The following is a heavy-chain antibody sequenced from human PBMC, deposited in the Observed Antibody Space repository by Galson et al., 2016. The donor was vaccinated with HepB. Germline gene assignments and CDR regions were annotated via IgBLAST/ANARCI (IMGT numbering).Heavy chain of an antibody. J-gene: IGHJ4*02. Sequence: TLSLTCSVSGDSISSGAHYWSWIRQHPGKGLEWIGYIYYSGSTFYNPSLESRVTISLDTSKNQFSLKLTSVTAADTAVYYCARVHPKYYYDSSGYYAFDYWGQGTLITVSS. CDR2: IYYSGST. CDR3: ARVHPKYYYDSSGYYAFDY. CDR1: GDSISSGAHY. V-gene: IGHV4-31*03. D-gene: IGHD3-22*01.